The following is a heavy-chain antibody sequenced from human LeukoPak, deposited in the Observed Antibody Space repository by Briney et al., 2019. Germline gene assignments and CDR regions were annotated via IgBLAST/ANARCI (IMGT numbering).Heavy chain of an antibody. D-gene: IGHD3-16*02. CDR2: IKQDGSEK. CDR1: GFTFSSYW. Sequence: QTGGSLRLSCAASGFTFSSYWMSWVRQPPGKGLEWVANIKQDGSEKYYVDSVKGRFTISRDNAKNSLYLQMNSLRAEDTAVYYCAGDAYDYVWGSYRPTYYFDYWGQGTLVTVSS. J-gene: IGHJ4*02. CDR3: AGDAYDYVWGSYRPTYYFDY. V-gene: IGHV3-7*01.